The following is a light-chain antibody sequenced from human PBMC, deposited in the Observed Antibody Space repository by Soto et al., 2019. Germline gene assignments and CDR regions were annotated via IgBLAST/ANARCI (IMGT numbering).Light chain of an antibody. CDR3: HQYDNYST. J-gene: IGKJ4*01. CDR2: KAS. V-gene: IGKV1-5*03. Sequence: DIQMTQSPSTLSASVGDRVTITCRASQSVGTWLAWYQLKPGKAPNVLIYKASSLQSGVPSRFSGSGSGTEFTLTISSLQPDDFETYFCHQYDNYSTFGGGTRVEIK. CDR1: QSVGTW.